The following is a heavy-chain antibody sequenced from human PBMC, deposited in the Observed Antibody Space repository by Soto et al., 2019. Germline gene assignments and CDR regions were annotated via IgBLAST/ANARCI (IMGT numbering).Heavy chain of an antibody. CDR1: GYTFTSYG. CDR2: INTYNGNT. D-gene: IGHD3-16*01. Sequence: QVQLVQSGAEVKNPGASVKVSCKTFGYTFTSYGIGWARQAPGQGLEWMGWINTYNGNTNYAQNLQGRVTLTTETSTSTAYMELRSLRSNDTAIYYCAMVDVYVTPSPQDVWGQGTTVTVSS. J-gene: IGHJ6*02. CDR3: AMVDVYVTPSPQDV. V-gene: IGHV1-18*01.